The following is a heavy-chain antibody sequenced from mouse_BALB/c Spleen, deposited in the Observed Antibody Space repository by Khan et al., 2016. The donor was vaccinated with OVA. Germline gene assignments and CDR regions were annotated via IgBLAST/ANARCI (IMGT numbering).Heavy chain of an antibody. J-gene: IGHJ4*01. CDR2: IWGGGST. CDR1: GFSLTDYD. CDR3: AKGVWSYYYALDY. Sequence: QMQLEESGPGLVAPSQSLSITCTVSGFSLTDYDVSWIRQPPGKGLEWLGVIWGGGSTYYNSALKSRLSISKDNSKSQVFLKMSSLQTDDTAMYYCAKGVWSYYYALDYWGQGTSVTVSS. V-gene: IGHV2-6-5*01.